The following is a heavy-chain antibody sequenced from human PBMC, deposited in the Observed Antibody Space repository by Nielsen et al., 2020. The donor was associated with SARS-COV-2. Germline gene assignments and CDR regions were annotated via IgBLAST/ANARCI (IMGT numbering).Heavy chain of an antibody. D-gene: IGHD5-18*01. V-gene: IGHV3-11*04. CDR3: ARDDRYIIRGFQH. Sequence: GESLKISCAASGFIFSDSYMSWIRQAPGQGLEWISYINSDGTVYYADSVKGRFTISRDNAKNALYLQMNSVRAEDTAVYFCARDDRYIIRGFQHWGQGTLVIVSS. J-gene: IGHJ1*01. CDR1: GFIFSDSY. CDR2: INSDGTV.